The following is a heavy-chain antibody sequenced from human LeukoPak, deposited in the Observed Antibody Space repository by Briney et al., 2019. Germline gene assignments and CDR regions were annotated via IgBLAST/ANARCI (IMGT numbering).Heavy chain of an antibody. J-gene: IGHJ4*02. Sequence: SVKVSCKASGRTFSSYAISWVRQAPGQGLEWIGRIIPIFGTASYAQKFQGRVTITTDESTSTAYMELSSLRSEDTAVYYCARDPGVDYDYVWGSYRSAYQFDYWGQGTLVTVSS. D-gene: IGHD3-16*02. CDR2: IIPIFGTA. V-gene: IGHV1-69*05. CDR3: ARDPGVDYDYVWGSYRSAYQFDY. CDR1: GRTFSSYA.